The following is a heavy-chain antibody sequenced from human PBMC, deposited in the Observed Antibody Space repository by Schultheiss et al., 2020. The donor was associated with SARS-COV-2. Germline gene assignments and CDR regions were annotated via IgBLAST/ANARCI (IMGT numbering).Heavy chain of an antibody. CDR3: AGLATDIDY. J-gene: IGHJ4*02. CDR1: GFTFSDYY. CDR2: ISSSSSYT. V-gene: IGHV3-11*06. Sequence: GGSLRLSCAASGFTFSDYYISWIRQAPGKGLEWVSYISSSSSYTNYADSVKGRFTISRDNAKNSLYLQMNSLRAEDTAVYYCAGLATDIDYWGQGTLVTVSS.